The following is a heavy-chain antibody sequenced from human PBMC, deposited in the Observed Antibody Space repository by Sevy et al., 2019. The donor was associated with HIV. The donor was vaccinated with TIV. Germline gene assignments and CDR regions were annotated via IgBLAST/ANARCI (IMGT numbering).Heavy chain of an antibody. CDR3: ARDRSYYFDY. V-gene: IGHV1-2*04. J-gene: IGHJ4*02. CDR2: INPNSGGT. CDR1: GYTFTGYY. Sequence: ASMKVSCKASGYTFTGYYMHWVRQAPGQGLEWMGWINPNSGGTNYAQKFQGWVTMTRDTSISTAYMELSRLRSDDTAVYYCARDRSYYFDYWGQGTLVTVSS.